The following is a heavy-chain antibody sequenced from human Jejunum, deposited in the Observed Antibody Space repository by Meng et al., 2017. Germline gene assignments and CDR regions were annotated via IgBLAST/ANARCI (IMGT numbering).Heavy chain of an antibody. Sequence: QLQLKESGSGLVQPSQTLSPPFAVSGGSISSGAYSWSWIRQPPGKGLEWIGHSYHTGSSNYNPSLESRVTISVDRSKNQFSLKLTSVTAADTAVYYCARASVGNCGGDCYSPHWFDPWGQGTLVTVSS. D-gene: IGHD2-21*02. CDR3: ARASVGNCGGDCYSPHWFDP. J-gene: IGHJ5*02. CDR2: SYHTGSS. CDR1: GGSISSGAYS. V-gene: IGHV4-30-2*01.